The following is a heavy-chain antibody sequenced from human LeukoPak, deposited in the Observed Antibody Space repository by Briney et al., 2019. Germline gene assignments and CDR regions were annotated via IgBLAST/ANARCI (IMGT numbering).Heavy chain of an antibody. CDR3: ARGGYCSGGSCTDNWFDP. V-gene: IGHV4-39*01. D-gene: IGHD2-15*01. Sequence: PSETLSLTCTVSGGSISSSSYYWGWIRQPPGKGLEWIGRIYYSGSTYYNPSLKSRVTISVDTSKNQFSLKLSSVTAADTAVYYCARGGYCSGGSCTDNWFDPWGQGTLVTVSS. CDR2: IYYSGST. J-gene: IGHJ5*02. CDR1: GGSISSSSYY.